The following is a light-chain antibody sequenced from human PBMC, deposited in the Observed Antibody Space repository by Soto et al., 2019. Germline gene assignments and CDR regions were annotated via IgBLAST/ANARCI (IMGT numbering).Light chain of an antibody. Sequence: QSVLTQPPSASGTPGQRVTISCSGSSSNIGSNTVNWYQQLPGTAPKLLIYSNNQRPSRVPDRFSGSKSGTSASLAISGLQSEDEADYYCAAWDDSLNAFYVFGTGTKVTVL. CDR1: SSNIGSNT. CDR3: AAWDDSLNAFYV. CDR2: SNN. V-gene: IGLV1-44*01. J-gene: IGLJ1*01.